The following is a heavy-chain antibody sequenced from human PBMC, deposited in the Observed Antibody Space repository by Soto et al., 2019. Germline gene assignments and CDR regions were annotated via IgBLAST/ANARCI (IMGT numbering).Heavy chain of an antibody. Sequence: SETLSLTCTVSSGSVSYYYWSWIRQPPGKGLEWLGYIYYSGGTSYNPSLKSRVTISVDTSKNQFSLKLSSVTAADTAVYYCARYYKTKTWSGGMDVWGQGTTVTVSS. J-gene: IGHJ6*02. V-gene: IGHV4-59*02. CDR3: ARYYKTKTWSGGMDV. CDR1: SGSVSYYY. CDR2: IYYSGGT. D-gene: IGHD3-10*01.